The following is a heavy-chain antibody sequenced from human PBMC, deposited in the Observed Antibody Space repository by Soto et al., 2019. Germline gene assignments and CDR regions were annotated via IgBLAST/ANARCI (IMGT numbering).Heavy chain of an antibody. V-gene: IGHV4-39*01. D-gene: IGHD5-18*01. Sequence: SETLSLTCTVSGGSISSGGYYWSWIRQHPGKGLEWIGYIYYSGSTYYNPSLKSRVTISVDTSKNQFSLKLSSVTAADTAVYYCARMGGAAIKDGYYYYGMDVWGQGTTVTVSS. J-gene: IGHJ6*02. CDR2: IYYSGST. CDR3: ARMGGAAIKDGYYYYGMDV. CDR1: GGSISSGGYY.